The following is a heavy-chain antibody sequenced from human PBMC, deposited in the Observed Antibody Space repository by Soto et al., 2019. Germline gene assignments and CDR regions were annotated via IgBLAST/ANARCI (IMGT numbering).Heavy chain of an antibody. J-gene: IGHJ5*02. Sequence: QVQLVQSGAEVKKPGSSVKVSCKASGGTFSSYAISWVRQAPGQGLEWMGGIIPIFGTANYAQKFQGRVTITADETKSTAYMELSSLRSEDTAVYYCARVRGGAFGGVNWFDPWGQGTLVTVSS. CDR3: ARVRGGAFGGVNWFDP. CDR1: GGTFSSYA. D-gene: IGHD3-16*01. V-gene: IGHV1-69*01. CDR2: IIPIFGTA.